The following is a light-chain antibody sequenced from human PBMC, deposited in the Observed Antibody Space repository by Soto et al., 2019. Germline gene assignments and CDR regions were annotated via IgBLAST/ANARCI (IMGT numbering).Light chain of an antibody. V-gene: IGKV3-20*01. CDR2: GAS. J-gene: IGKJ1*01. Sequence: IELTQSPGTLSLSPGERVTLSCRASQTVRSSFVAWYQQKPGQAPRLLIYGASTRATGIPDRFSGSGSGTDFTLTISSLEAEDFGVYYCQHYGRSSWTFGQGTKVAIK. CDR3: QHYGRSSWT. CDR1: QTVRSSF.